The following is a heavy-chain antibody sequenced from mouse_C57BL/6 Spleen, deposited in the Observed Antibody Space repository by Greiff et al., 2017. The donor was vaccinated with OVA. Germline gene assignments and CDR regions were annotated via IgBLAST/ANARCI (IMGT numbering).Heavy chain of an antibody. Sequence: VQLQQPGAELVRPGSSVKLSCKASGYTFTSYWMDWVKQRPGQGLEWIGNIYPSDSETHYNQKFKDKATLTVDKSSSTAYMQRSSLTSEDSAVYYCARESNDYDGDYWGQGTTLTVSS. J-gene: IGHJ2*01. D-gene: IGHD2-4*01. CDR2: IYPSDSET. V-gene: IGHV1-61*01. CDR3: ARESNDYDGDY. CDR1: GYTFTSYW.